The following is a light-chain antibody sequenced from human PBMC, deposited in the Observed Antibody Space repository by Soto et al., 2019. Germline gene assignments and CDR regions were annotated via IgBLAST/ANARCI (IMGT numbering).Light chain of an antibody. CDR2: RNN. CDR3: AAWDDSLSEV. J-gene: IGLJ2*01. Sequence: QSVLTQPPSASGTPGQRVTISCSGSSSNIGSNYVYWYQQLPGTAPKLLIYRNNQRPSGVPDRFSGSKSGTSASLAISGLRSEDEADYYCAAWDDSLSEVLGGGTKLTVL. CDR1: SSNIGSNY. V-gene: IGLV1-47*01.